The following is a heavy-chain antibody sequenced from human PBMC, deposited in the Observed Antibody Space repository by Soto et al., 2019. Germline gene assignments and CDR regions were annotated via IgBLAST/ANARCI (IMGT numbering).Heavy chain of an antibody. D-gene: IGHD2-15*01. V-gene: IGHV3-30*18. J-gene: IGHJ4*02. CDR3: AKGAPIVVVVAATQDYFDY. Sequence: GVSLRLSCAASGFTFSSYGMHWVRQAPGKGLEWVAVISYDGSNKYYADSVKGRFTISRDNSKNTLYLQMNSLRAEDTAVYYCAKGAPIVVVVAATQDYFDYWGQGTLVNVSS. CDR2: ISYDGSNK. CDR1: GFTFSSYG.